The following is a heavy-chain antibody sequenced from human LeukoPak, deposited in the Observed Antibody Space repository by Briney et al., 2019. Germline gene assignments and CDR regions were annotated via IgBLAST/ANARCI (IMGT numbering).Heavy chain of an antibody. CDR1: GGSISSYY. V-gene: IGHV4-59*01. CDR3: ARDQGQTGVGYYYGMDV. CDR2: IYYSGST. D-gene: IGHD2-8*01. Sequence: SSETLSLTCTVSGGSISSYYWSWIRQPPGKGLEWIGYIYYSGSTNYNPSLKSRVTISVDTSKNQFSLKLSSVTAADTAVYYCARDQGQTGVGYYYGMDVWGQGTLVTVSS. J-gene: IGHJ6*02.